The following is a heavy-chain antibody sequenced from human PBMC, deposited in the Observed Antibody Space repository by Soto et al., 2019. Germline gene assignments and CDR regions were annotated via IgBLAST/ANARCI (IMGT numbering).Heavy chain of an antibody. CDR2: ISSSSSYI. CDR1: GFTFSSYS. D-gene: IGHD3-16*01. Sequence: PGGSLRLSCAASGFTFSSYSMNWVRQAPGKGLEWVSSISSSSSYIYYADSVKGRFTISRDNAKNSLYLQMNSLRAEDTAVYYCARNRDGGLCGVLVDGMDVWGQGTTVTVSS. CDR3: ARNRDGGLCGVLVDGMDV. V-gene: IGHV3-21*01. J-gene: IGHJ6*02.